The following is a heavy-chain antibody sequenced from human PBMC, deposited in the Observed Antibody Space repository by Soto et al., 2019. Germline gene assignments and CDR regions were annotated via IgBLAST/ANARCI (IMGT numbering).Heavy chain of an antibody. J-gene: IGHJ3*01. CDR3: TRDRGYPDSFDL. CDR1: GFTVSSNY. CDR2: IYSGGST. V-gene: IGHV3-66*01. Sequence: PGGSLRLSCAVSGFTVSSNYMSWVRQAPGKGLEWVSVIYSGGSTYYADSVKGRFTISRDNAKNKLYLQMNSLRVEDTAVYYCTRDRGYPDSFDLWGQGTMVTVSS. D-gene: IGHD3-10*01.